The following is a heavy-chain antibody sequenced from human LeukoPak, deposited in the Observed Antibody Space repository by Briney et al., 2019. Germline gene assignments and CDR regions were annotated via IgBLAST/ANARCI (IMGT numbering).Heavy chain of an antibody. J-gene: IGHJ4*02. Sequence: GGSLRLSCAASGFTFSSYGMHWVRQAPGKGLVWVSRISGDARTTTYADYVKGRFTIFRDNAKNTLYLQMNSLRAEDTALYYCVRDRAVAGTEDFYFDFWGQGTLVTVSS. CDR1: GFTFSSYG. CDR3: VRDRAVAGTEDFYFDF. D-gene: IGHD6-19*01. CDR2: ISGDARTT. V-gene: IGHV3-74*01.